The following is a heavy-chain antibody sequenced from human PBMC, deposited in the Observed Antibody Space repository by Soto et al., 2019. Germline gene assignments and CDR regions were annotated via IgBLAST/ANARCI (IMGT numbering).Heavy chain of an antibody. CDR2: IYYSGST. Sequence: SETLSLTCTVSGGSISSYYWSWIRQPPGKGLEWIGYIYYSGSTNYNPSLKSRVTISVDTSKNQFSLKLSSVTAADTAVYYCGRESRYFDWLLDYWGQGTLVTVSS. CDR3: GRESRYFDWLLDY. CDR1: GGSISSYY. D-gene: IGHD3-9*01. V-gene: IGHV4-59*01. J-gene: IGHJ4*02.